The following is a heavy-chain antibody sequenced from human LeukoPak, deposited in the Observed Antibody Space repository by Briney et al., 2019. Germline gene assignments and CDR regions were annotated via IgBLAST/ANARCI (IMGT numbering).Heavy chain of an antibody. CDR2: IKQDGSEK. D-gene: IGHD3-22*01. CDR1: GFTFSSYW. Sequence: GGSLRLSCAASGFTFSSYWMSWVRQAPGKGLEWVANIKQDGSEKYYVDSVKGRFTISRDNAKNSLYLQMNSLRAEDTAVYYCASSKSSGYHRRWGQGTLVTVSS. V-gene: IGHV3-7*01. J-gene: IGHJ4*02. CDR3: ASSKSSGYHRR.